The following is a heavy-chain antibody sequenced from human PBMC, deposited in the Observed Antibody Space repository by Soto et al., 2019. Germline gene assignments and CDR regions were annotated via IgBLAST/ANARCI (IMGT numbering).Heavy chain of an antibody. CDR3: ARHVLKAYYYGSGSLGEYFQH. V-gene: IGHV4-39*01. CDR1: GGSISSSSYY. CDR2: IYYSGST. Sequence: QLQLQESGPGLVKPSETLSLTCTVSGGSISSSSYYWGWIRQPPGKGLEWIGSIYYSGSTYYNPSLKSRVTLSVDTSKNQFSLRLSSVTAADAAVYYCARHVLKAYYYGSGSLGEYFQHWGQGTLVTVSS. D-gene: IGHD3-10*01. J-gene: IGHJ1*01.